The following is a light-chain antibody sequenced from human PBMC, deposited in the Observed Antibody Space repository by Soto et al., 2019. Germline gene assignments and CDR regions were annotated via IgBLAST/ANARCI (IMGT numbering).Light chain of an antibody. V-gene: IGKV1-33*01. CDR2: DAA. Sequence: IQLTQSPSSLSASVGDRVTITCRASQGINTFLAWYQQKPGKAPKLLIFDAANLEAGVPSRFSGSGSGTDFTFTISSLQPEDIATYYCQQYENLPLTFGGGTKVE. CDR3: QQYENLPLT. CDR1: QGINTF. J-gene: IGKJ4*01.